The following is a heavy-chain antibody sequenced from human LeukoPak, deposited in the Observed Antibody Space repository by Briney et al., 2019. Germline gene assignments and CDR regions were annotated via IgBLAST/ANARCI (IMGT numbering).Heavy chain of an antibody. CDR1: GFTFSSYW. CDR2: IKQDGSEK. V-gene: IGHV3-7*01. D-gene: IGHD2-2*01. Sequence: PGGSLRLSCAASGFTFSSYWMSWVRQAPGKGLEWVANIKQDGSEKYYVDSVKGRFTISRDNAKNSLYLQMNSLRAEDTAVYYCARVWVICSTSCLAKYFDLWGRGTLVTVSS. J-gene: IGHJ2*01. CDR3: ARVWVICSTSCLAKYFDL.